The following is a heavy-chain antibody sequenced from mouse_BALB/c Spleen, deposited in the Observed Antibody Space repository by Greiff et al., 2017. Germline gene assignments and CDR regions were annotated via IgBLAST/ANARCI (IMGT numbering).Heavy chain of an antibody. V-gene: IGHV1-15*01. CDR2: IDPETGGT. J-gene: IGHJ4*01. CDR1: GYTFTDHE. CDR3: TRDRWAMDY. D-gene: IGHD2-3*01. Sequence: QVQLQQSGAELVRPGASVTLSCKASGYTFTDHEMHWVKQTPVHGLEWIGAIDPETGGTAYNQKFKGKATLTADKSSSTAYMELRSLTSEDSAVYYCTRDRWAMDYWGQGTSVTVSS.